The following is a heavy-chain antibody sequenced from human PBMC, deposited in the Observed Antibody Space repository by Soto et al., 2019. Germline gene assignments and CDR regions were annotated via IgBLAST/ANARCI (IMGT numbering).Heavy chain of an antibody. CDR2: ITGSGGAM. CDR1: GFDFSGSE. D-gene: IGHD2-21*01. J-gene: IGHJ4*02. V-gene: IGHV3-48*03. Sequence: GGSLRLSCTASGFDFSGSEMNWFRQAPGKGLEWVAYITGSGGAMLHADSVKGRFSISRDNAKNSLFLEMNNLTADDAGVYYCAKVAPFILGSPFWGQGTLVTVSS. CDR3: AKVAPFILGSPF.